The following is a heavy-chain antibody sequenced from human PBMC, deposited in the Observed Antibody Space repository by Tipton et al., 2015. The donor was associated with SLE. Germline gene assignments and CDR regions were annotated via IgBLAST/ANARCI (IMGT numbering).Heavy chain of an antibody. J-gene: IGHJ6*02. CDR2: ISTSGST. Sequence: LRLSCTVSVGSITSGSYYWSWVRQPAGRGLEWIGHISTSGSTNYNPSFKSRVTISVDPSKNQLSLKLSSVTAADTAVYYCARGGGSYGSGSYYPMDVWGQGTTVTVSS. CDR3: ARGGGSYGSGSYYPMDV. CDR1: VGSITSGSYY. D-gene: IGHD3-10*01. V-gene: IGHV4-61*09.